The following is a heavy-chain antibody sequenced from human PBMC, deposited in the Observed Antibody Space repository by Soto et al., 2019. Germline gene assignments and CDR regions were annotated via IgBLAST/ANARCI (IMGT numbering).Heavy chain of an antibody. Sequence: VQLVESGGGVVQPGRSLRLSCAASGFTFSSYGMHWVRQAPGKGLEGVAVISYDGSNKYYADSVKGCFTMSRDNSKNPLYLQMNTLRPDDTAAHYCAKSGKTRYYDFWSGPDCWGQGTLVTVSS. CDR2: ISYDGSNK. V-gene: IGHV3-30*18. CDR3: AKSGKTRYYDFWSGPDC. CDR1: GFTFSSYG. D-gene: IGHD3-3*01. J-gene: IGHJ4*02.